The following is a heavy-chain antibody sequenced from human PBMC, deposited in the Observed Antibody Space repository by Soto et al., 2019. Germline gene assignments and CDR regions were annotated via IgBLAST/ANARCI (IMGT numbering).Heavy chain of an antibody. CDR3: AKQRAGYGSGSDTYYFDF. CDR1: GFTFSTYA. V-gene: IGHV3-23*01. D-gene: IGHD3-10*01. CDR2: LSGSGGTT. Sequence: EVQLLESGGGLVQPGGSLRFSCSTAGFTFSTYAMNWVRQAPGKGLEWVSGLSGSGGTTYYADSVRGRFTISRDNSNNTVFLQMNSLRAEDTALYYCAKQRAGYGSGSDTYYFDFWGQGTLVTVSS. J-gene: IGHJ4*02.